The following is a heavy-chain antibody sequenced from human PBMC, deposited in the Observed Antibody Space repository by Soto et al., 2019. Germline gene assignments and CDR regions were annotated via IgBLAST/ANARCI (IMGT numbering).Heavy chain of an antibody. CDR2: IWYDGSNK. D-gene: IGHD5-18*01. J-gene: IGHJ4*02. Sequence: QVQLVESGGGVVQPGRSLRLSCAASGFTFSSYGMHWVRQAPGKGLEWVAVIWYDGSNKYYADSVKGRFTISRDNSKNTLYLQMNSLRAEDTAVYYCAREARTTYSYGYYFDYWGQGTLVTVSS. CDR3: AREARTTYSYGYYFDY. CDR1: GFTFSSYG. V-gene: IGHV3-33*01.